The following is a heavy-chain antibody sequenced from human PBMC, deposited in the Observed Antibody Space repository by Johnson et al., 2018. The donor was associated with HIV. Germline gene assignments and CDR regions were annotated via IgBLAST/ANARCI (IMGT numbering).Heavy chain of an antibody. CDR3: ARAGGDLAPDAFDI. CDR2: ISYDGSNK. CDR1: GFTFSSYA. D-gene: IGHD3-10*01. Sequence: VESGGCVVQPGRSLRLSCAASGFTFSSYAMHWVRQAPGKGLEWVAVISYDGSNKYYADSVKGRFTISRDNSKNTLYLQMNSLRAEDTAVYYCARAGGDLAPDAFDIWGQGTMVTGSS. V-gene: IGHV3-30-3*01. J-gene: IGHJ3*02.